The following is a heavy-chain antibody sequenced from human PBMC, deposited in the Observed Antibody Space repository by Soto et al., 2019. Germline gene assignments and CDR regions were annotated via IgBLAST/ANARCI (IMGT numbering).Heavy chain of an antibody. J-gene: IGHJ6*02. CDR1: GFSISSAW. CDR2: IKTKIEGETT. CDR3: TTGSVEGV. V-gene: IGHV3-15*07. Sequence: QLVESGGGLVRPGGSLRLSCSASGFSISSAWMNWVRQAPGKGLEWVGRIKTKIEGETTHYAAPVNGRFTVSRDDSKNMLYLQMTSLKADYTALYYCTTGSVEGVWGQGTTVSVSS. D-gene: IGHD2-15*01.